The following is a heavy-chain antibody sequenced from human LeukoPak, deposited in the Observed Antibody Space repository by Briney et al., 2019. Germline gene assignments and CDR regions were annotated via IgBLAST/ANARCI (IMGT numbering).Heavy chain of an antibody. CDR3: ERDTGMATIKHFDY. CDR1: GGTFSSYA. CDR2: IIPIFGIA. V-gene: IGHV1-69*04. D-gene: IGHD5-24*01. J-gene: IGHJ4*02. Sequence: SVKVSCKASGGTFSSYAISAVRQAPGQGLEWMGRIIPIFGIANYAQKFQGRVTITAEKSTSTAYMELRSLRSEDTAVYYCERDTGMATIKHFDYWGQGTLVSVSS.